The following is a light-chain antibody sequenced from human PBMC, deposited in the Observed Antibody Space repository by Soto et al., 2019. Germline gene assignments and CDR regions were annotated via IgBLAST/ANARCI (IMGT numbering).Light chain of an antibody. Sequence: EFVLTQSPGTLSLSPGERATLSCRASQSVSSRYLAWYQQKPGQAPRLLIYGASSRATGIPDRFSGSGSGTDFTLTISRLEPEDFAVYYCQQYGGSPPFTLGPGTKVDIK. CDR2: GAS. J-gene: IGKJ3*01. CDR3: QQYGGSPPFT. V-gene: IGKV3-20*01. CDR1: QSVSSRY.